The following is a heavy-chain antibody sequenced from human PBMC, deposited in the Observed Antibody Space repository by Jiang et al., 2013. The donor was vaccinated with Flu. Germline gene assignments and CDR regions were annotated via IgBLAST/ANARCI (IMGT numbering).Heavy chain of an antibody. CDR3: ARESGTPNYYYYGMDV. V-gene: IGHV4-31*03. J-gene: IGHJ6*02. D-gene: IGHD1-7*01. CDR1: GGSISSGGYY. Sequence: GPGLVKPSQTLSLTCTVSGGSISSGGYYWSWIRQHPGKGLEWIGYIYYSGSTYYNPSLKSRVTISVDTSKNQFSLKLSSVTAADTAVYYCARESGTPNYYYYGMDVWGQGTTVTVSS. CDR2: IYYSGST.